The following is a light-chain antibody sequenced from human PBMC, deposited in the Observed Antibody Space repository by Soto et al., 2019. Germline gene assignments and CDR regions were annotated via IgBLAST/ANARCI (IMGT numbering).Light chain of an antibody. V-gene: IGLV1-40*01. Sequence: QAVVTQPPSVSGAPGQRVTISCTGSSSNIGAHYDVHWYQHLPGTAPKVLIYGTTNRPSGVPDRFFGSKSGTSASLAITGLQAEDEADYYCSSYAGSNNWVFGGGTKVTVL. CDR3: SSYAGSNNWV. CDR1: SSNIGAHYD. CDR2: GTT. J-gene: IGLJ3*02.